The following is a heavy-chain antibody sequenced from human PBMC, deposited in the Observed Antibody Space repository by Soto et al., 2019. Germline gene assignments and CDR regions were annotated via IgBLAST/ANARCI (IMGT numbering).Heavy chain of an antibody. D-gene: IGHD1-1*01. Sequence: ASVKVSCKASGYTFTGYYMHWVRQAPGQGLEWMGWINPNSGGTNYAQKFQGWDTMTRDTSISTAYMELSRLRSDDTAVYYCARDSERYYYFDYWGQGTLVTVSS. J-gene: IGHJ4*02. CDR2: INPNSGGT. CDR1: GYTFTGYY. CDR3: ARDSERYYYFDY. V-gene: IGHV1-2*04.